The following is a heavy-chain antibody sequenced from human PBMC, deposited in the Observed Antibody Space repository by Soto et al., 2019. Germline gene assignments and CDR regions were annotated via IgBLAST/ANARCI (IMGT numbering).Heavy chain of an antibody. CDR3: ARDNAGEPTGYFDY. J-gene: IGHJ4*02. D-gene: IGHD3-10*01. V-gene: IGHV1-3*05. CDR1: GYTFTSYA. Sequence: QVQLVQSGAEEKKPGASVKVSCKASGYTFTSYAMHWVRQAPGQRLEWMGWINAGNGNTKYSQKFQGRVTITRDTSASTAYMEPSSLRSEDTAVYYCARDNAGEPTGYFDYWGQGTLVTVSS. CDR2: INAGNGNT.